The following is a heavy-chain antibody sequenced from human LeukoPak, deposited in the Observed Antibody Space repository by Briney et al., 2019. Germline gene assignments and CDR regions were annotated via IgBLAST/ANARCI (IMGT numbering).Heavy chain of an antibody. D-gene: IGHD2-15*01. Sequence: GGSLRPSCAASGFTFSSYSMNWVRQAPGKGLEWVSSISSSSSYIYYADSVKGRFTISRDNAKNSLYLQMNSLRAEDTAVYYCARCSGGSCYSPLDYWGQGTLVTVSS. CDR3: ARCSGGSCYSPLDY. CDR1: GFTFSSYS. J-gene: IGHJ4*02. CDR2: ISSSSSYI. V-gene: IGHV3-21*01.